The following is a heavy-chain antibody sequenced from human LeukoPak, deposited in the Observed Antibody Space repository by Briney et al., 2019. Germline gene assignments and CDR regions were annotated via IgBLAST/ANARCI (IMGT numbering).Heavy chain of an antibody. CDR2: IYYSGST. Sequence: SETLSLTCTVSGGSISSYYWSWIRQPPGKGLEWIGYIYYSGSTNYNPSLKSRVTMSVDTSKNQFSLKLSSVTAADTAVYYCARTVRVGATMGAFDIWGQGTMVTVSS. V-gene: IGHV4-59*12. J-gene: IGHJ3*02. D-gene: IGHD1-26*01. CDR3: ARTVRVGATMGAFDI. CDR1: GGSISSYY.